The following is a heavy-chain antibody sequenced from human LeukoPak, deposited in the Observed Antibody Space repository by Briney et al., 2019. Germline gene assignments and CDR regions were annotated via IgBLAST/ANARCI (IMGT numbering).Heavy chain of an antibody. Sequence: PGVSLRLSCAASGFTFSSYWMHWVRQAPGKGLVWVSRINTDGSSTSYADSVKGRFTISRDNAKNTLYLQMNSLRAEDTAVYYCVRVGLTTVAPGLHAFDIWGQGTMVTVSS. V-gene: IGHV3-74*01. J-gene: IGHJ3*02. CDR3: VRVGLTTVAPGLHAFDI. CDR1: GFTFSSYW. CDR2: INTDGSST. D-gene: IGHD4-23*01.